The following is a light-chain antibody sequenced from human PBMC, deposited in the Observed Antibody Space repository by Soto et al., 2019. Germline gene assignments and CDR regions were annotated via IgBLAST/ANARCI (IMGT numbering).Light chain of an antibody. Sequence: DIVMTQSPLSLPVTPGEPASISCRSSQSLLHSNGYNYLDWYLQKPGQSPQLLIYLGSNRASGVPDRFSGSGSGTDFTLTISSLQPEDFATYFCQQSHTARTFGQGTKVDIK. CDR1: QSLLHSNGYNY. CDR2: LGS. V-gene: IGKV2-28*01. CDR3: QQSHTART. J-gene: IGKJ1*01.